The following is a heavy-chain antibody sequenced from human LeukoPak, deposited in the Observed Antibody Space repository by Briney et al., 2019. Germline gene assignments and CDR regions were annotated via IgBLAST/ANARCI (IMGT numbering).Heavy chain of an antibody. J-gene: IGHJ3*02. CDR1: GGSISSYY. V-gene: IGHV4-4*07. D-gene: IGHD3-22*01. Sequence: SETLSLTCTVSGGSISSYYWSWIRQPAGKGLEWIGRIYTSGSTNYNPSLKSRVTISVDTSKNQFSLKLSSVTAADTAVYYCARDKATYYYDSSGSPVAFDIWGQGTMVTVSS. CDR3: ARDKATYYYDSSGSPVAFDI. CDR2: IYTSGST.